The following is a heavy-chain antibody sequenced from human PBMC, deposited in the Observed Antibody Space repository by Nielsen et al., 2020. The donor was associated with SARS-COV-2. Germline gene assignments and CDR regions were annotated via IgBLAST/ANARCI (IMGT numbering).Heavy chain of an antibody. D-gene: IGHD2-8*01. CDR1: GGSISSSNW. Sequence: SETLSLTCAVSGGSISSSNWWSWVRQPPGKGLEWIGEIYHSGSTNYNPSLKSRVTISVDKSKNQFSLKLSSVTAADTAVYYCARVEPEGVYRYYYGMDVWGQGTTVTVSS. J-gene: IGHJ6*02. V-gene: IGHV4-4*02. CDR3: ARVEPEGVYRYYYGMDV. CDR2: IYHSGST.